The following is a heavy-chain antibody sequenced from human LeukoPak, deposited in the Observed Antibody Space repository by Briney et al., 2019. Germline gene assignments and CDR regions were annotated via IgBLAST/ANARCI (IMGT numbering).Heavy chain of an antibody. J-gene: IGHJ4*02. D-gene: IGHD6-19*01. CDR2: IYYSGST. CDR3: ARDKSSSGWYHY. V-gene: IGHV4-59*01. CDR1: GGSISGYY. Sequence: SETLSLTCTVSGGSISGYYWSWIRQPPGKGLEWIGYIYYSGSTNYNPSLKGRVTISVDTSKNQYSLKLRSVTAADTAVYYCARDKSSSGWYHYWGQGTLVTVSS.